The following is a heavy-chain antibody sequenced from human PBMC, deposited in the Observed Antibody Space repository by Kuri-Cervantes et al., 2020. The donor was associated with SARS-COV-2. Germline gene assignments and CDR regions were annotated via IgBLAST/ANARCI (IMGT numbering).Heavy chain of an antibody. D-gene: IGHD2-2*01. CDR3: ARLPAAIPAKNTGQTRNNWFDP. J-gene: IGHJ5*02. CDR2: ISGSGGST. V-gene: IGHV3-23*01. Sequence: GESLKISCAASGFTFSSYAMSWVRQAPGKGLEWVSAISGSGGSTYYADSVKGRFTISRDNSKNTLYLQMNSLRAEDTAVYYCARLPAAIPAKNTGQTRNNWFDPWGQGTLVTVSS. CDR1: GFTFSSYA.